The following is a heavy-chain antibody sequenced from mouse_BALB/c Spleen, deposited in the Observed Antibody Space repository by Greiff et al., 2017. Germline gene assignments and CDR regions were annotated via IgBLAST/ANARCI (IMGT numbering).Heavy chain of an antibody. CDR2: ISSGGSYT. J-gene: IGHJ4*01. V-gene: IGHV5-9-4*01. D-gene: IGHD2-4*01. Sequence: EVMLVESGGGLVKPGGSLKLSCAASGFTFSSYAMSWVRQSPEKRLEWVAEISSGGSYTYYPDTVTGRFTISRDNAKNTLYLEMSSLRSEDTAMYYCARIYYDYDYYAMDYWGQGTSVTVSS. CDR1: GFTFSSYA. CDR3: ARIYYDYDYYAMDY.